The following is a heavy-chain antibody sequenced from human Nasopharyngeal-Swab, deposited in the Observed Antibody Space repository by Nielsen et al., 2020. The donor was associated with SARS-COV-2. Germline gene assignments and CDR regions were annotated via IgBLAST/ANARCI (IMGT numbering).Heavy chain of an antibody. V-gene: IGHV1-69*04. Sequence: SVKVSCKASGGTFSSYAISWVRQAPGQGLEWMGRIIPILGIANYAQKFQGRVTITADKSTSTAYMELSSLRSEDTAVYYCARQLGYGDYSVDFDYWGQGTLVTVSS. CDR1: GGTFSSYA. J-gene: IGHJ4*02. CDR2: IIPILGIA. D-gene: IGHD4-17*01. CDR3: ARQLGYGDYSVDFDY.